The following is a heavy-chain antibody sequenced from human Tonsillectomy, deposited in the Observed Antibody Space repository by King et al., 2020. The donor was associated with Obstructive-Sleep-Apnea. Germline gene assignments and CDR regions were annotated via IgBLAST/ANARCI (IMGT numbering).Heavy chain of an antibody. CDR3: ARVGSGAAADDYFDY. CDR2: IYYSGST. D-gene: IGHD6-13*01. J-gene: IGHJ4*02. CDR1: GGSISSSSYY. V-gene: IGHV4-39*07. Sequence: QLQESGPGLVKPSETLSLTCTVSGGSISSSSYYWGWIRQPPGKGLEWIGSIYYSGSTYYSPSLKSRVTISVDTSKNQFSLKLSSVTAADTAVYYCARVGSGAAADDYFDYWGQGTLVTVSS.